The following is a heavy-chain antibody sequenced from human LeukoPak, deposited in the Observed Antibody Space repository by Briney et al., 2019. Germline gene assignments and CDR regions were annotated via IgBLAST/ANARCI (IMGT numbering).Heavy chain of an antibody. D-gene: IGHD6-19*01. Sequence: PGGSLRLSCAASGFTFSSYAMSWVHQAPGKGLEWVSAISGSGGSTYYADSVKGRFTISRDNSKNTLYLQMNSLRAEDTAVYYCAKDRLIAVATDAFDIWGQGTMVTVSS. J-gene: IGHJ3*02. V-gene: IGHV3-23*01. CDR1: GFTFSSYA. CDR2: ISGSGGST. CDR3: AKDRLIAVATDAFDI.